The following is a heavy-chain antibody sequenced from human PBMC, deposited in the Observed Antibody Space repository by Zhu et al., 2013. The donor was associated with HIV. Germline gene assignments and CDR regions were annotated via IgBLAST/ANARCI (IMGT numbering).Heavy chain of an antibody. CDR1: GYTFTSYY. J-gene: IGHJ6*02. CDR2: INPSGGST. D-gene: IGHD2-21*01. Sequence: QVQLVQSGAEVKKPGASVKVSCKASGYTFTSYYMHWVRQAPGQGLEWMGIINPSGGSTSYAQKFQGRVTMTRDTSTSTVYMELSSLRSEDTAVYYCATRSTPTYCGGDCYVYYGMDVWGQGTTVTVSS. V-gene: IGHV1-46*01. CDR3: ATRSTPTYCGGDCYVYYGMDV.